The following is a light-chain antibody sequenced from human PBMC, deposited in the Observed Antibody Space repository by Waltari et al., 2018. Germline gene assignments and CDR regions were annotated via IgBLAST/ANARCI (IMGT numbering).Light chain of an antibody. Sequence: ALTQPASVSESPGQSITISCTGTSSDVGSYNLVSWYQQHPGKAPKPIIYEATKRPSGVSNRFSGSKSGNTASLTISGLQAEDEADYYCCSYAASTISWVFGGGTKLTVL. CDR2: EAT. CDR3: CSYAASTISWV. V-gene: IGLV2-23*01. J-gene: IGLJ3*02. CDR1: SSDVGSYNL.